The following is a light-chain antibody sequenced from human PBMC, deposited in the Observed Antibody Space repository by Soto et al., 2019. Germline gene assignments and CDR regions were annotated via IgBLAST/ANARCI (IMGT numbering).Light chain of an antibody. J-gene: IGKJ1*01. CDR1: QTVNSDY. CDR2: ATS. Sequence: IVLTQSPGTLSLSPGETASLSCGASQTVNSDYLAWFQQRPGQAPRLXIFATSRRATDIPDRFSGSGSGTDFTLAIRRLEPEDFAVYYCHQFGYSPRTFGQGTKVDIK. CDR3: HQFGYSPRT. V-gene: IGKV3-20*01.